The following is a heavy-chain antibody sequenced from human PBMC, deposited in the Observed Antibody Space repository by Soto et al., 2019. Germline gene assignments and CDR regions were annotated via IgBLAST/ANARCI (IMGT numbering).Heavy chain of an antibody. CDR3: ARDRGPSSGYYPYLFDP. V-gene: IGHV1-3*01. J-gene: IGHJ5*02. D-gene: IGHD3-22*01. CDR2: INAGNGNT. CDR1: GYTFTNYA. Sequence: ASVKVSCKASGYTFTNYAMHWVRQAPGQRLEWMGWINAGNGNTKYSQKFQARVTITADESTSTAYMELSSLRSEDTAVYYCARDRGPSSGYYPYLFDPWGQGTLVTVSS.